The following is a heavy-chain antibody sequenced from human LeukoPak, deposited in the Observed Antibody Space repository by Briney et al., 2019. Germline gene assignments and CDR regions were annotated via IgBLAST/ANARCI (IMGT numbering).Heavy chain of an antibody. CDR1: GFTFGSYW. J-gene: IGHJ4*02. CDR3: ARVKMTTLTASDY. CDR2: IKQDGSEK. Sequence: PGGSLRLPCAASGFTFGSYWMTWVRQAPGKGLEWVANIKQDGSEKYYVDSVKGRFTISRDNAKNSLYLQMNSLRADDTAVYYCARVKMTTLTASDYWGQGTLVTVFS. D-gene: IGHD5-24*01. V-gene: IGHV3-7*04.